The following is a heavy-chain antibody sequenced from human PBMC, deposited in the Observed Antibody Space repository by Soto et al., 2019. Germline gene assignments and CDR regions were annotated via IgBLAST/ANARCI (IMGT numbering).Heavy chain of an antibody. CDR2: INPATSET. J-gene: IGHJ5*02. V-gene: IGHV5-51*01. D-gene: IGHD3-3*01. CDR1: GYTFARSS. CDR3: APYYNYWTT. Sequence: GAEVKKPGESLKISCQASGYTFARSSIGWVRQMPGKGLKWMGIINPATSETTYSPSFQGQVTISADMSISTAYLQWSSLKASDTAIYYCAPYYNYWTTWGQGTLVTVSS.